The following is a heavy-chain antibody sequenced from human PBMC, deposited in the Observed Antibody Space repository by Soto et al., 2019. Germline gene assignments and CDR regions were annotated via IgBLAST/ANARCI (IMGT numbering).Heavy chain of an antibody. J-gene: IGHJ5*02. CDR2: ISAYNGNT. Sequence: ASVKVSCKASDYTFTSYGISWVRQAPGQGLEWMGWISAYNGNTNYAQKLQGRVTMTTDTSTSTAYMELRSLRSDDTAVYYCARDGYYDSSGKWYNWFDPLGSGNAGHRLL. V-gene: IGHV1-18*01. D-gene: IGHD3-22*01. CDR1: DYTFTSYG. CDR3: ARDGYYDSSGKWYNWFDP.